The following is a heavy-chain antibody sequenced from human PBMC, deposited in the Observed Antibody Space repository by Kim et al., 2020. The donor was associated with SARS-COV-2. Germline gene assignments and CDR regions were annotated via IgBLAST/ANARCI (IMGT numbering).Heavy chain of an antibody. Sequence: VKGRLTIARDNAKNSLYLQMNSLRAEDTALYYCAKDIRSSGSPYFYYMDVWGKGTAVTVSS. D-gene: IGHD3-22*01. V-gene: IGHV3-9*01. J-gene: IGHJ6*03. CDR3: AKDIRSSGSPYFYYMDV.